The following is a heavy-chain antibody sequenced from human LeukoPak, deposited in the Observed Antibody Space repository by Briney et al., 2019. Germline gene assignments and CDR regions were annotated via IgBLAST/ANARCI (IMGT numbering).Heavy chain of an antibody. V-gene: IGHV5-51*01. CDR1: GYSFTSYW. J-gene: IGHJ4*02. CDR2: IYPGNSDT. Sequence: GESLKISCKGSGYSFTSYWIGWVRQMPGKGLEWMGIIYPGNSDTRYSPSLQGQDTISVDKSISTAYLQWSGLKASDTAMYYCARHISIWYVDYWGQGTLVTVSS. D-gene: IGHD4-11*01. CDR3: ARHISIWYVDY.